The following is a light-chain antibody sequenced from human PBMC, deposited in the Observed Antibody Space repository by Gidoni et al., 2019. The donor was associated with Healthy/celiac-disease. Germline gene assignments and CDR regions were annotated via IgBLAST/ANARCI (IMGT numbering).Light chain of an antibody. CDR2: RNN. V-gene: IGLV1-47*01. CDR1: SSNIGSNY. Sequence: QSVLTQTPSASGPPGQRVTISCSGSSSNIGSNYVYWYQQLPGTAPKLLIYRNNQRPSGVPDRFSGSKSGTSASLAISGLRSEDEADYYCAAWDDSLSGPNVVFGGGTKLTVL. J-gene: IGLJ2*01. CDR3: AAWDDSLSGPNVV.